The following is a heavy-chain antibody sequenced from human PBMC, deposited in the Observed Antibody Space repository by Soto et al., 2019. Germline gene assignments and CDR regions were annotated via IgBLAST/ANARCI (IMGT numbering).Heavy chain of an antibody. V-gene: IGHV1-69*01. CDR3: ARDHGSGRPILYGMDV. CDR1: GGTFSSYA. CDR2: TIPIFGTA. Sequence: QVQLVQSGAEVKKPGSSVKVSCKASGGTFSSYAISWVRQAPGQGLEWMGGTIPIFGTANYAQKFQGRVTITADESTRTAYMELSSLRSEDTAVYYCARDHGSGRPILYGMDVWGQGTTVTVSS. D-gene: IGHD3-10*01. J-gene: IGHJ6*02.